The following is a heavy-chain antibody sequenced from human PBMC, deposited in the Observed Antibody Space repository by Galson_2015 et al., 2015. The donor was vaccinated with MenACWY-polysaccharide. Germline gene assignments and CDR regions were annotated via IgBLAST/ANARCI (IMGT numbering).Heavy chain of an antibody. J-gene: IGHJ4*02. CDR2: IKQDESEK. Sequence: SLRLSCAASRFTFSSYWMSWVRQAPGKGLEWVANIKQDESEKYYVDSVKGRFTISRDNAKNSLYLEMNSLRAEDTAVYYCARAWEVPPAHYFDHWGQGRLVIVSS. CDR3: ARAWEVPPAHYFDH. D-gene: IGHD2-2*01. CDR1: RFTFSSYW. V-gene: IGHV3-7*03.